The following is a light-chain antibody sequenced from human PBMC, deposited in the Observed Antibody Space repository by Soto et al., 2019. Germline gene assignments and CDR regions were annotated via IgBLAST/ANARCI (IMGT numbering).Light chain of an antibody. J-gene: IGKJ1*01. CDR3: MRRTHWPPT. CDR1: QSLVYRDGNTF. Sequence: DVVMNQSPLSLPVTLGQPASISCSSSQSLVYRDGNTFLSWFQQRPGQSPRRLIYKVSSRESGVPDRFSGSGSGTDFTLKISRVEPEDVGLYYYMRRTHWPPTFGQVTKVEI. CDR2: KVS. V-gene: IGKV2-30*01.